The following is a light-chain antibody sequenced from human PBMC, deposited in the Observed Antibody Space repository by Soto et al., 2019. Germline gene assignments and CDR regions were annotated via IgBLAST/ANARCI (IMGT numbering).Light chain of an antibody. Sequence: QSVLTQPASVSGSPGQSITISCTGTSSDVGSYNLVSWYQQHPGKAPKLMIYEGTQRPSGVSNRFSASKSGNTASLTISGIQAEDEADYYCCSYAGASIWVFGGGTKLTVL. CDR3: CSYAGASIWV. J-gene: IGLJ2*01. CDR1: SSDVGSYNL. V-gene: IGLV2-23*01. CDR2: EGT.